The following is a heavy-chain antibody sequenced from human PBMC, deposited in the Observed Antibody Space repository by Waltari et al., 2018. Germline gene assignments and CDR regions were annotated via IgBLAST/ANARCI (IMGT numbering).Heavy chain of an antibody. Sequence: QVQLVQSGAEVKKPWSSVKVSCKASGGTFSSYAISWVRQSPGQGLEWLGGIIAYVGTANYGQKFQGRVTITAYESTSTAYRELSSLRSEDTAVYYCAGDRGGYAPYYYYGMDVWGQGTTVTVSS. J-gene: IGHJ6*02. V-gene: IGHV1-69*12. CDR3: AGDRGGYAPYYYYGMDV. CDR2: IIAYVGTA. CDR1: GGTFSSYA. D-gene: IGHD5-12*01.